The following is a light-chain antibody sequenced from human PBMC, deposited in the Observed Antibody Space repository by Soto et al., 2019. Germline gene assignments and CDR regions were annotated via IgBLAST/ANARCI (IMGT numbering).Light chain of an antibody. V-gene: IGLV3-21*04. CDR1: NIGSKS. CDR2: YDS. CDR3: QVWDSSSDHLYV. Sequence: SYELTQPPSLSVAPGNTARITCGGNNIGSKSVHWYQQKPGQAPVLVIYYDSDRPSGIPERFSGSNSGNTATLTISRVEAGDEADYYCQVWDSSSDHLYVFGTGTKVTVL. J-gene: IGLJ1*01.